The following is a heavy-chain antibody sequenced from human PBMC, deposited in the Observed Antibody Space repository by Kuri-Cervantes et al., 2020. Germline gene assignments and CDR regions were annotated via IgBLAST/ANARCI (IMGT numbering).Heavy chain of an antibody. CDR1: GFTFSSYS. J-gene: IGHJ2*01. D-gene: IGHD3-22*01. Sequence: GGSLRLSCAASGFTFSSYSMNWVRQAPGKGLEWVSYISSSSSTIYYADSVKGRFTISRDNAKNSLYLQMNSLRDEDTAVYYCARELSDYDSYGWYLDLWGRGTLVTVSS. V-gene: IGHV3-48*02. CDR2: ISSSSSTI. CDR3: ARELSDYDSYGWYLDL.